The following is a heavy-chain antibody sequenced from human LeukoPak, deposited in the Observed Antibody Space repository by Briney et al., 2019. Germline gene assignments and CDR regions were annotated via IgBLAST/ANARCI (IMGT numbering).Heavy chain of an antibody. CDR1: GGSFSAYY. Sequence: SETLSLTCAVYGGSFSAYYWSWIRQPPGQGLEWIGEIDHTGSTNYNPSLKTPVTISVDTSKNHFSLKLSSVTAADTAVYYCARHKDWGYDYWGQGTLVTVSS. CDR2: IDHTGST. D-gene: IGHD7-27*01. CDR3: ARHKDWGYDY. J-gene: IGHJ4*02. V-gene: IGHV4-34*01.